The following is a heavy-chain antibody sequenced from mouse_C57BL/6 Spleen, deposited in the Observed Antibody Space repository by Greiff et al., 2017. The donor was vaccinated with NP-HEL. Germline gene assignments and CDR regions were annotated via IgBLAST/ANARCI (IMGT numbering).Heavy chain of an antibody. CDR1: GYAFSSSW. J-gene: IGHJ3*01. CDR3: ARHWFSY. Sequence: QVQLQQSGPELVKPGASVKISCKASGYAFSSSWMNWVKQRHGKGLEWIGRMYPGDGDNNYNGKLKGKAPLTADKSSSTAYIQLSRLTSEDSAVYFCARHWFSYWGQGTLVTVSA. V-gene: IGHV1-82*01. CDR2: MYPGDGDN.